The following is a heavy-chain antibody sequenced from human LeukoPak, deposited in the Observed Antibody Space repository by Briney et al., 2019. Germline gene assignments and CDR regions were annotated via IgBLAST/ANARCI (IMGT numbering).Heavy chain of an antibody. D-gene: IGHD6-6*01. CDR2: IYYSGST. CDR3: ARLWITARYFDY. J-gene: IGHJ4*02. CDR1: GGSISSSSYY. Sequence: SETLSLTCTVSGGSISSSSYYWRWLRQPPGKGLEWIGSIYYSGSTYYNPSLKSRVTISVDTSKNHFSLKLSSVTAADTAVYYCARLWITARYFDYWGQGTLVTVSS. V-gene: IGHV4-39*02.